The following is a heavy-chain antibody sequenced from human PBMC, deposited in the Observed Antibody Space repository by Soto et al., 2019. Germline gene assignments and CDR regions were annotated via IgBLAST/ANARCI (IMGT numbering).Heavy chain of an antibody. CDR3: AKRGYTYGSGLDV. CDR2: ISASGGST. D-gene: IGHD5-18*01. CDR1: GFTFNKSA. V-gene: IGHV3-23*01. J-gene: IGHJ6*02. Sequence: EVQLLESGGGLVKPGGSLRLSCVASGFTFNKSAMNWVRQAPGKGLEWVSSISASGGSTYYADSVKGRFTISRDNSKNTLYLQMNSLRAEDTALYYCAKRGYTYGSGLDVWGQGTTVTVSS.